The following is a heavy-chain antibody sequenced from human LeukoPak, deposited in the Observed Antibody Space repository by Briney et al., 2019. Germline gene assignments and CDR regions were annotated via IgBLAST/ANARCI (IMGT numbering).Heavy chain of an antibody. Sequence: GASVKVSCKASGGTFSSYAISWVRQAPGQGLEWMGRIIPILGIANYAQKFQGRVTITADKSTSTAYMELSSLRSEDTAVYYCARDGAVLRYFDWSISGYFDYWGQGTLVTVSS. J-gene: IGHJ4*02. V-gene: IGHV1-69*04. CDR3: ARDGAVLRYFDWSISGYFDY. CDR2: IIPILGIA. CDR1: GGTFSSYA. D-gene: IGHD3-9*01.